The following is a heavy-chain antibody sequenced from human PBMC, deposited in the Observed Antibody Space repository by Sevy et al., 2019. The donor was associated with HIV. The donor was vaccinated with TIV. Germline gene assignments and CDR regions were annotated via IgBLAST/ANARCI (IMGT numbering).Heavy chain of an antibody. J-gene: IGHJ4*02. Sequence: GGSLRLSCAGSGFIFSNFWMTWVRQGPGKGLEWVTTINQHGSDKYYVDSVKGRFTISRDKAKNSVYLQMGSLRVEETAMYYCASDYSWGQGTLVTVSS. CDR2: INQHGSDK. V-gene: IGHV3-7*01. CDR3: ASDYS. CDR1: GFIFSNFW.